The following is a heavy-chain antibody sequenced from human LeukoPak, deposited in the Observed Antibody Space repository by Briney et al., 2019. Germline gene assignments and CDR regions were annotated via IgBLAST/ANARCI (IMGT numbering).Heavy chain of an antibody. V-gene: IGHV3-33*01. CDR1: GFAFSSFG. Sequence: GRSLRLSCAASGFAFSSFGMHWVRQAPGKGLEWVAVIWYDGTNKYYADSVKGRFTISRDNSKNTLYLQMNSLRAEDTAVYYCARATVTRWFDPWGQGALVTVSS. CDR2: IWYDGTNK. D-gene: IGHD4-17*01. CDR3: ARATVTRWFDP. J-gene: IGHJ5*02.